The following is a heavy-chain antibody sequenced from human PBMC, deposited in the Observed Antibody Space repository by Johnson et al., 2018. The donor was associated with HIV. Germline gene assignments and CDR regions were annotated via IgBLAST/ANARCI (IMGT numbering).Heavy chain of an antibody. D-gene: IGHD2-2*01. J-gene: IGHJ3*02. CDR2: ISWNSGSI. Sequence: GGVLVQPGRSLRLSCAASGFTFDDYAMHWVRQGPGQGLEWVSSISWNSGSIGYADSVKGRFPIYRDNAKYSLYLQMNSLRAEDTAVYYCARGRSSTSLDAFDIWVQGTMVTVSS. CDR3: ARGRSSTSLDAFDI. CDR1: GFTFDDYA. V-gene: IGHV3-9*01.